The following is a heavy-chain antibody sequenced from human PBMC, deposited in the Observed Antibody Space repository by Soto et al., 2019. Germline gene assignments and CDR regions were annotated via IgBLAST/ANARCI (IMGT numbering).Heavy chain of an antibody. CDR2: VSGNGGHK. Sequence: PGGSLRLSCAASGFSFRRYSMTRVRQAPGKGLEWVSVVSGNGGHKYYADSVKGRFTISRDNSKDTLYLQMNTLRAEDTAVYYCGKGEDAYGSSVYYLFVYLGQGTLVTVSS. J-gene: IGHJ4*02. CDR1: GFSFRRYS. D-gene: IGHD3-22*01. CDR3: GKGEDAYGSSVYYLFVY. V-gene: IGHV3-23*01.